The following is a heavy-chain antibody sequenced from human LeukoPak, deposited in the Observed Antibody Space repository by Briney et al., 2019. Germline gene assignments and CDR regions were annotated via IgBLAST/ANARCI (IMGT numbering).Heavy chain of an antibody. CDR3: AKGDYYDFDY. V-gene: IGHV3-23*01. J-gene: IGHJ4*02. Sequence: GGSLRLSCAASGFTFSNYGMNWVRQAPGKGLEWVSIITSGGGITYYADSVKGRFTISRDNSKNTLYLQMNSLRAEDTAVYYCAKGDYYDFDYWGQGTLVTVSS. D-gene: IGHD3-10*01. CDR2: ITSGGGIT. CDR1: GFTFSNYG.